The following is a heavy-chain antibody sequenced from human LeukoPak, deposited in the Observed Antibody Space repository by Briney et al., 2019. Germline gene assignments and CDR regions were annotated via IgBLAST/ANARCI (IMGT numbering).Heavy chain of an antibody. D-gene: IGHD1-26*01. J-gene: IGHJ3*02. V-gene: IGHV1-69*13. CDR3: ARDEGAKIAFAI. Sequence: VASVKVSCKASGGTFSSYAISWVRQAPGQGLEWMGGIIPIFGTANYAQKFQGRVTITADESTSTAYMELSSLRSEDTAVYFCARDEGAKIAFAIWGQGTMVTVSS. CDR1: GGTFSSYA. CDR2: IIPIFGTA.